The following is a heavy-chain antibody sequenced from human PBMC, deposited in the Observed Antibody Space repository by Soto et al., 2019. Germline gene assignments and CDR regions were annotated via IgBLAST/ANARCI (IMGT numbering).Heavy chain of an antibody. D-gene: IGHD6-19*01. CDR3: ASDQSIAVAVFDY. V-gene: IGHV4-59*01. Sequence: SETLSLTCTVCGGSISSYYWSWIRQPPGKGLEWIGNIYYSGSTNYNPSLKRRVTISVDTSKNRFSLKLSSVTAADPAVYYCASDQSIAVAVFDYWGQGTLVTVSS. CDR2: IYYSGST. CDR1: GGSISSYY. J-gene: IGHJ4*02.